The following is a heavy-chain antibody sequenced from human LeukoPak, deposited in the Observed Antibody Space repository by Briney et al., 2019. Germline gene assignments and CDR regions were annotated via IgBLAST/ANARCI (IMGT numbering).Heavy chain of an antibody. D-gene: IGHD3-3*01. Sequence: GGSVTVSCKASGYTFTSYAMHWVRQAPGQRLEWMGWINAGNGNTKYSQKFQVRVTITRDTSASTAYMELSSLRSEDTAVYYCARASLRFLEWAALDVWGQGTTVTVSS. V-gene: IGHV1-3*01. J-gene: IGHJ6*02. CDR1: GYTFTSYA. CDR3: ARASLRFLEWAALDV. CDR2: INAGNGNT.